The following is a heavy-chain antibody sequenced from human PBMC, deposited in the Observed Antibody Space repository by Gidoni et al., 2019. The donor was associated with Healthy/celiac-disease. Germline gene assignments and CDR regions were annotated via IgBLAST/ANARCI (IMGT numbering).Heavy chain of an antibody. Sequence: QVQLQESRPGLVKPSGTLSLTCAVSGGSVSSSNWWSWVRQPPGKGLEWIGEIYHSGSTNYNPSLKSRVTISVDKSKNQFSLKLSSVTAADTAVYYCARMVRGILTYYYMDVWGKGTTVTVSS. V-gene: IGHV4-4*02. CDR3: ARMVRGILTYYYMDV. CDR2: IYHSGST. J-gene: IGHJ6*03. CDR1: GGSVSSSNW. D-gene: IGHD3-10*01.